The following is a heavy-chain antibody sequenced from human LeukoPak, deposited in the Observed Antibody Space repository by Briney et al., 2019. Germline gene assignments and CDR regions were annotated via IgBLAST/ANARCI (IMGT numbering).Heavy chain of an antibody. CDR3: AKGSSGSYRGYYYYYYMDV. V-gene: IGHV3-23*01. CDR1: GFTFSSYA. CDR2: ISGSGGST. Sequence: GGSLRLSCAASGFTFSSYAMSWVRQAPGKGLEWVSAISGSGGSTYYADSVKGRFTISRDNSKNTLYLQMNSLRAEDTAVYYCAKGSSGSYRGYYYYYYMDVWGKGTTVTVSS. J-gene: IGHJ6*03. D-gene: IGHD1-26*01.